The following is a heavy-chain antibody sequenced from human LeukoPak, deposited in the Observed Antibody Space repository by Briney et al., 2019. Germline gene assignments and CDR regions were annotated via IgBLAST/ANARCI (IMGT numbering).Heavy chain of an antibody. CDR3: ARDGPPIVGVPDY. V-gene: IGHV3-23*01. J-gene: IGHJ4*02. CDR1: GFTVSSNY. D-gene: IGHD1-26*01. Sequence: GGSLRLSCAASGFTVSSNYMSWVRQAPGKGLEWVSAISGSGGSTYYADSVKGRFTISRDNSKNTLYLQMNSLRAEDTAVYYCARDGPPIVGVPDYWGQGTLVTVSS. CDR2: ISGSGGST.